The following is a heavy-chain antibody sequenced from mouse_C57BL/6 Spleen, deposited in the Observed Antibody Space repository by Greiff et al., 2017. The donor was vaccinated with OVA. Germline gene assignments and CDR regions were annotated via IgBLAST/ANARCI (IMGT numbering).Heavy chain of an antibody. Sequence: EVKLEESEGGLVQPGSSMKLSCTASGFTFSDYYMAWVRQVPEKGLEWVANINYDGSSTYYLDSLKSRFIISRDNAKNILYLQMSSLKSEDTATYYCARDRGTTVVRYFDVWGTGTTVTVSS. D-gene: IGHD1-1*01. CDR2: INYDGSST. V-gene: IGHV5-16*01. CDR1: GFTFSDYY. CDR3: ARDRGTTVVRYFDV. J-gene: IGHJ1*03.